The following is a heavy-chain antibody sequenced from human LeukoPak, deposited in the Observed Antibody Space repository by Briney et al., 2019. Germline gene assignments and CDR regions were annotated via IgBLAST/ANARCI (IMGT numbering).Heavy chain of an antibody. V-gene: IGHV4-34*01. J-gene: IGHJ4*02. D-gene: IGHD3-22*01. CDR1: GGSFSGYY. CDR2: INDSGST. CDR3: ARDRSDGSGYYGYYFDY. Sequence: SETLSLTCAVYGGSFSGYYWTWIRQPPGKGLEWIGEINDSGSTNYNPSLRSRVTISVDTSNNQFSLRLSSVTAADTAVYYCARDRSDGSGYYGYYFDYWGQGTLVSVSS.